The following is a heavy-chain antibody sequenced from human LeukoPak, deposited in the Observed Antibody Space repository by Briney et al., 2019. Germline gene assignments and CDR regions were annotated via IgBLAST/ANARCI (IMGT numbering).Heavy chain of an antibody. D-gene: IGHD3-10*01. CDR1: GFTFSSYA. V-gene: IGHV3-23*01. Sequence: PGGSLRLSCAASGFTFSSYAMSWVRQAPGKGLEWVSAISGSGGSTYYADSVKGRFTISRDNSKNTLYLQMNSLRAEDTAVYYCAKDPHYYGSGSDPIDYWGQGTLVTVSS. CDR2: ISGSGGST. J-gene: IGHJ4*02. CDR3: AKDPHYYGSGSDPIDY.